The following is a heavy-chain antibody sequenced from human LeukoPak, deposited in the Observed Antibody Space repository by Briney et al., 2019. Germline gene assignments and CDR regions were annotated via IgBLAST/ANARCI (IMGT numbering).Heavy chain of an antibody. CDR2: ISSSSSYI. V-gene: IGHV3-21*01. CDR1: GFTFTSYT. Sequence: GGSLRLSCAASGFTFTSYTMNWVRQAPGKGLEWVSSISSSSSYIYYADSVKGRFTISRDNAKNSLYLQVSSLRADDTAVYYCARIGYSSSSFDYWGQGTLVTVSS. D-gene: IGHD6-6*01. CDR3: ARIGYSSSSFDY. J-gene: IGHJ4*02.